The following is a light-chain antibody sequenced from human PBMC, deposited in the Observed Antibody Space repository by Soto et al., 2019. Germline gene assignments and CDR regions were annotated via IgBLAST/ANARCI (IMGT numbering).Light chain of an antibody. CDR3: QQYNSYSGYT. V-gene: IGKV1-5*01. CDR1: QSISSW. J-gene: IGKJ2*01. Sequence: DIQMTRSPSTLSASVGDRVTITCRASQSISSWLAWYQQKPGKAPKLLIYDASSLESGVPARFSGSGSGTEFTLPISSLQPDDFATYYCQQYNSYSGYTFGQGTKLEIK. CDR2: DAS.